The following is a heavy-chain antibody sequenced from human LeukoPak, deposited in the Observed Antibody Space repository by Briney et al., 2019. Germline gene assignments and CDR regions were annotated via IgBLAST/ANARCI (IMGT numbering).Heavy chain of an antibody. D-gene: IGHD1-26*01. Sequence: PGGSLRLSCAAPGFTVSSSYMSWVRQAPGKGLEWVSLIYSGGSTYYADSVKGRFTISRDNSKNTLYLQMNSLRAEDTAVYYCARDLIVGANHDAFDIWGQGTMVTVSS. J-gene: IGHJ3*02. CDR3: ARDLIVGANHDAFDI. CDR2: IYSGGST. CDR1: GFTVSSSY. V-gene: IGHV3-53*01.